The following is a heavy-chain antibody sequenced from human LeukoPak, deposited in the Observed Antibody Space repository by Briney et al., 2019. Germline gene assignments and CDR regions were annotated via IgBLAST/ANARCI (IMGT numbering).Heavy chain of an antibody. CDR2: INPNSGGT. D-gene: IGHD6-19*01. CDR3: ARVQGWDDAFDI. J-gene: IGHJ3*02. CDR1: GYTFTGYY. Sequence: GASEKVSCKASGYTFTGYYMHWVRQAPGQGLEWMGRINPNSGGTNYAQKFQGRVTMTRDTSISTAYMELSRLRSDDTAVYYCARVQGWDDAFDIWGQGTMVTVSS. V-gene: IGHV1-2*06.